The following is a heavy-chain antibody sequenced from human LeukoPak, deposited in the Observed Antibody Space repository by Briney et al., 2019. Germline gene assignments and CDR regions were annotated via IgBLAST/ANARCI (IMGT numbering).Heavy chain of an antibody. D-gene: IGHD3-10*01. Sequence: GGSLRLSCAASGFTFSRYGISWVRQAPGKGLEWVSGISGSGASTYYAESVKGRFTISRDNSKNTLYLQMNSLRAEDTAVYYCAKVGMYYYGSGSYSYYYYYMDVWGKGTTVTISS. CDR3: AKVGMYYYGSGSYSYYYYYMDV. V-gene: IGHV3-23*01. CDR1: GFTFSRYG. CDR2: ISGSGAST. J-gene: IGHJ6*03.